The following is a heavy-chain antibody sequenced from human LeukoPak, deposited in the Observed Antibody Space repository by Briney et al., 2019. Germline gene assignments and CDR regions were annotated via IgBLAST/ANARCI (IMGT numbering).Heavy chain of an antibody. Sequence: PSETLYLTCAVYGGSFSGYYWSWIRQPPGKGLEWIGEINHSGSTNYNPSLKSRVTISVDTSKNQFSLKLSSVTAADTAVYYCARESDKGLSYYFDYWGQGTLVTVSS. CDR1: GGSFSGYY. CDR3: ARESDKGLSYYFDY. J-gene: IGHJ4*02. D-gene: IGHD3-9*01. V-gene: IGHV4-34*01. CDR2: INHSGST.